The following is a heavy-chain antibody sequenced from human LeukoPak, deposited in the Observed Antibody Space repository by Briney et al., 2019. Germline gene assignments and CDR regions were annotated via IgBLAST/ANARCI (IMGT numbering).Heavy chain of an antibody. V-gene: IGHV4-34*01. CDR2: INHSGST. J-gene: IGHJ6*02. CDR1: GGSFSGYY. Sequence: SETLSLTCAVYGGSFSGYYWSWIRQPPGKGLEWIGEINHSGSTNYNPSLKSRVTISVDTSKNQFSLKLSSVTAADTAVYYCARGLGYCSSTSCSYYYYYGMDVWGQGTTVTVYS. D-gene: IGHD2-2*01. CDR3: ARGLGYCSSTSCSYYYYYGMDV.